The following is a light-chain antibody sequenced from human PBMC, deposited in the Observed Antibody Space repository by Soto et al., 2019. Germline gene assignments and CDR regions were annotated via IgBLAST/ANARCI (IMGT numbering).Light chain of an antibody. Sequence: DIQMTQSPSTLSASVGDRVIITCRASQSIGNLLAWYQQKPGKAPNLLIYKASTLEIGVPSRFSGSGYGTEFTLTISSLQPDDFATYYCQHYNSYSPFGGGTKVEIK. CDR1: QSIGNL. CDR2: KAS. J-gene: IGKJ4*02. V-gene: IGKV1-5*03. CDR3: QHYNSYSP.